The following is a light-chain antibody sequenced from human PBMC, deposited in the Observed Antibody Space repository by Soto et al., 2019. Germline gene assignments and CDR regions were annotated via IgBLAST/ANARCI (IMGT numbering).Light chain of an antibody. CDR1: QGISSY. CDR3: QHLDSYST. V-gene: IGKV1-9*01. Sequence: DIQLTQSPSFLSASVGDRVTITCRASQGISSYLAWYQQKPGKAPKLLIYAASTLQSGVPSRFRGSGSGTECTLTISSLQPEDCATYYCQHLDSYSTFGQGTRLEI. J-gene: IGKJ5*01. CDR2: AAS.